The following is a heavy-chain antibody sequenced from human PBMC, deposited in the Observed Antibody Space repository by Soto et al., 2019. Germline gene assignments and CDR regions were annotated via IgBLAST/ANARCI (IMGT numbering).Heavy chain of an antibody. CDR3: VTRGSFDC. J-gene: IGHJ4*02. CDR1: GFIVGSNY. V-gene: IGHV3-66*01. Sequence: EVQLVESGGGLVQPGGSLRLSCAASGFIVGSNYMTWVRQAPGKGLEWVSVIYSGGSTYYADSVKGRFTISRDNSKNTLYLQMNSLRAEDTAMYYCVTRGSFDCWGQGTLVTVSS. CDR2: IYSGGST. D-gene: IGHD1-26*01.